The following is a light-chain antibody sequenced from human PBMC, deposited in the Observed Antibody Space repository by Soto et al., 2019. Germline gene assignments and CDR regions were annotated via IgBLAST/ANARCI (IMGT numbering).Light chain of an antibody. V-gene: IGKV3-20*01. J-gene: IGKJ1*01. CDR1: QSVSSSY. Sequence: EIVLTQSPGTPSLSPGERATLSCRASQSVSSSYLAWYQQKPGQAPRLLIYGASSRATGIPDRFSGSGSGTDFTLTISRLEPEDFAVYYCQQYGSSPVTFDQGTKVEIK. CDR2: GAS. CDR3: QQYGSSPVT.